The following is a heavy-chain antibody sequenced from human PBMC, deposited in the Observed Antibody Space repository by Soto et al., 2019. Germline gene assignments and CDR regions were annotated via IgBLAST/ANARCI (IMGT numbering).Heavy chain of an antibody. J-gene: IGHJ4*02. CDR1: GYTFTSYG. V-gene: IGHV1-18*01. CDR2: ISAYNGNT. Sequence: GASVKVSCKASGYTFTSYGISWVRQAPGQGLEWMGWISAYNGNTNYAQKLQGRVTMTTDTSTSTAYMELRSLRSDDTAVYYCARGITPFLVLAVADCFDYWGQGTLVTVSS. CDR3: ARGITPFLVLAVADCFDY. D-gene: IGHD6-19*01.